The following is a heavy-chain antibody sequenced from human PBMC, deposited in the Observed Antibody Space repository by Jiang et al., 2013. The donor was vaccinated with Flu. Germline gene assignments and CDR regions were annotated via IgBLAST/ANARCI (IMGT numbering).Heavy chain of an antibody. CDR2: ISYDGTNK. V-gene: IGHV3-30*04. CDR3: AKEGVAGMNIAKQWLGDQGYYYYGMDV. Sequence: QLVESGGGVVQPGRSLSLSCSASGFTVSDYAMHWVRQAPGKGLEWVAVISYDGTNKYYADSVKGRFTISKDNSKNTLYLQMNSLRAEDTAMYYCAKEGVAGMNIAKQWLGDQGYYYYGMDVWGQGTTVTVSS. CDR1: GFTVSDYA. D-gene: IGHD6-19*01. J-gene: IGHJ6*02.